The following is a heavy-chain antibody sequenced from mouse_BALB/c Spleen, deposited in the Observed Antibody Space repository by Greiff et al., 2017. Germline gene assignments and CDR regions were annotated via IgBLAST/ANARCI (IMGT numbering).Heavy chain of an antibody. J-gene: IGHJ2*01. CDR2: ISYSGST. CDR1: GYSITSDYA. Sequence: DVQLQESGPGLVKPSQSLSLTCTVTGYSITSDYAWNWIRQFPGNKLEWMGYISYSGSTSYNPSLKSRISITRDTSKNQFFLQLNSVTTEDTATYYCARSPNYYFVYWGQGTTLTVSS. V-gene: IGHV3-2*02. CDR3: ARSPNYYFVY.